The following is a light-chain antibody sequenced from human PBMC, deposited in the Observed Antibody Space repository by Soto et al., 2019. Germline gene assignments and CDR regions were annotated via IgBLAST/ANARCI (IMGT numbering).Light chain of an antibody. CDR3: LQDHNYPRT. V-gene: IGKV1-6*01. CDR1: EDIRKE. CDR2: GAS. J-gene: IGKJ1*01. Sequence: IQMTQSPSSLSASVGDRVTITCRASEDIRKELSWYQQKPGKAPNVLIYGASSSQSGVPSRFSGSGSGTDFTLTISSLQPEDFATYYCLQDHNYPRTFGQGTKVEVK.